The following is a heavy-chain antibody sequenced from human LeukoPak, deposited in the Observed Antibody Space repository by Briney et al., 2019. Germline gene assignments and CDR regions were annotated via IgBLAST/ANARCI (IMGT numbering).Heavy chain of an antibody. CDR2: IYISGST. J-gene: IGHJ4*02. D-gene: IGHD6-13*01. CDR3: ARVGRPGSSPFDY. V-gene: IGHV4-4*07. Sequence: KPSETLSLTCTVSGGSIRSYYGSWIRQPAGKGLEWIGRIYISGSTNYNPSLKSRVTMSVDTSKNQFSLKLSSVTAADTAVYYCARVGRPGSSPFDYWGQGTLVTVSS. CDR1: GGSIRSYY.